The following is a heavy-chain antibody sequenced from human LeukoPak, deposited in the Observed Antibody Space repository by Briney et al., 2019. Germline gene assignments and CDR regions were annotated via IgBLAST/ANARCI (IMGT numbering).Heavy chain of an antibody. V-gene: IGHV3-23*01. CDR2: ISGSGGST. Sequence: PGGSLRLSCAASGFTFDDYAMHWVRQAPGKGLEWVSAISGSGGSTYYADSVKGRFTISRDNSKNTLYLQMNSLRAEDTAVYYCAKVRGSYFFDYWGQGTLVTVSS. CDR1: GFTFDDYA. J-gene: IGHJ4*02. CDR3: AKVRGSYFFDY. D-gene: IGHD1-26*01.